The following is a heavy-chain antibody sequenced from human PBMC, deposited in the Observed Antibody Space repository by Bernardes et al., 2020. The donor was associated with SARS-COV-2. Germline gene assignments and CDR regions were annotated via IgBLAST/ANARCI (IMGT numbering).Heavy chain of an antibody. Sequence: GGSLRLSCVASGFSFSNFNMHWVRQAPGKGLEWLSFIDISGTIIYYADSVKGRFTISRDNAKSSLFLQMHSLRDDDTAVYYCARSLAHWGQGTLVTVSS. V-gene: IGHV3-48*02. D-gene: IGHD6-19*01. CDR2: IDISGTII. CDR3: ARSLAH. CDR1: GFSFSNFN. J-gene: IGHJ5*02.